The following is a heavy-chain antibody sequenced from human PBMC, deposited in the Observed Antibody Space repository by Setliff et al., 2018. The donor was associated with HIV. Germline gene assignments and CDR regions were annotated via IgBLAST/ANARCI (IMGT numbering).Heavy chain of an antibody. J-gene: IGHJ4*02. D-gene: IGHD4-17*01. V-gene: IGHV4-31*03. CDR3: AKFYGGNFFFDY. Sequence: PSETLSLTCTVSGGSISSSSHYWSWIRQHRGKGLEYIGYIYYSGTTYYNPALKSRISMSVDTFENQFSLTLNYVTAADTAVYYCAKFYGGNFFFDYWGQGALVTVSS. CDR2: IYYSGTT. CDR1: GGSISSSSHY.